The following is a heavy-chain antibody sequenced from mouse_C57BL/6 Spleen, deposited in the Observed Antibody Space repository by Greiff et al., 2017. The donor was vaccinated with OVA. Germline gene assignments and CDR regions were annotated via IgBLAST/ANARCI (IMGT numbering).Heavy chain of an antibody. V-gene: IGHV5-6*01. CDR2: ISSGGSYT. CDR3: ARHESTTVVARGYFDV. CDR1: GFTFSSYG. Sequence: EVHLVESGGDLVKPGGSLKLSCAASGFTFSSYGMSWVRQTPDKRLEWVATISSGGSYTYYPDSVKGRFTISRDNAKNTLYLQMSSLKSEDTAMYYCARHESTTVVARGYFDVWGTGTTVTVSS. J-gene: IGHJ1*03. D-gene: IGHD1-1*01.